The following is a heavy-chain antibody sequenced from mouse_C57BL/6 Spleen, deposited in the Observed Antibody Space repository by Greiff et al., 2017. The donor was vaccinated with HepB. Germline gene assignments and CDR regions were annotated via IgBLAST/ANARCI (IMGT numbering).Heavy chain of an antibody. D-gene: IGHD1-1*01. V-gene: IGHV14-1*01. J-gene: IGHJ4*01. Sequence: VQLQQSGAELVRPGASVKLSCTASGFNIKDYYMHWVKQRPEQGLEWIGRIDPEDGDTEYAPKFQGKATMTADTSSNTAYLQLSSLTSEDTAVYYCTTILLRYYAMDYWGQGTSVTVSS. CDR1: GFNIKDYY. CDR2: IDPEDGDT. CDR3: TTILLRYYAMDY.